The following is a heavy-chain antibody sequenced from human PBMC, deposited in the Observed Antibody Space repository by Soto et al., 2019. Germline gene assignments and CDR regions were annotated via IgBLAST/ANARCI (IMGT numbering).Heavy chain of an antibody. CDR3: ATDAPGYSYGYYYYGVHG. V-gene: IGHV5-51*01. J-gene: IGHJ6*02. D-gene: IGHD5-18*01. CDR2: IYPGDSDT. Sequence: PGESLKISCKGSGYSFTSYWIGWVRQMPGKGLEWMGIIYPGDSDTRYSPSFQGQVTISADKSISTAYLQWSSLKASDTAMYYCATDAPGYSYGYYYYGVHGWCQGTTVTVAS. CDR1: GYSFTSYW.